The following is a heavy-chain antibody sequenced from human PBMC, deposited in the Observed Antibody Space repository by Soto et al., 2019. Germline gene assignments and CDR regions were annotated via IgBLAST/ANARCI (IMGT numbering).Heavy chain of an antibody. Sequence: EVQLVESGGGLVQPGGSLRLSCAASGFSFSYYGMNWVRQAPGKGLEWVSYISTSSSNIYYADSVKGRFTISRDNAKNSMSLTMNSLRSADTAVYYCARETSTCNYYMDLWGNGTTATASS. CDR1: GFSFSYYG. CDR2: ISTSSSNI. CDR3: ARETSTCNYYMDL. D-gene: IGHD2-2*01. J-gene: IGHJ6*03. V-gene: IGHV3-48*01.